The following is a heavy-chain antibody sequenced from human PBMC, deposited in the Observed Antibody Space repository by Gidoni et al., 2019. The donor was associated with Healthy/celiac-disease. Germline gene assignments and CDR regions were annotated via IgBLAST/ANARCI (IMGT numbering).Heavy chain of an antibody. CDR2: IYYSGST. CDR1: GGSISSYY. Sequence: QVQLQESGPGLVKPSETLSLTCTVSGGSISSYYWSWIRQPPGKGLEWIGYIYYSGSTNYNPSLKSRVTISVDTSKNQFSLKLSSVTAADTAVYYCARSPGRGIYYYGMDVWGQGTTVTVSS. V-gene: IGHV4-59*08. CDR3: ARSPGRGIYYYGMDV. J-gene: IGHJ6*02.